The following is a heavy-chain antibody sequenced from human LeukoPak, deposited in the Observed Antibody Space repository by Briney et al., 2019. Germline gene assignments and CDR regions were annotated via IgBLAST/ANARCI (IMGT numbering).Heavy chain of an antibody. CDR2: IFYSGST. CDR3: SSGWYGAVDY. D-gene: IGHD6-19*01. V-gene: IGHV4-30-4*01. J-gene: IGHJ4*02. CDR1: GGSISSGDYY. Sequence: SQTLSLTCTVSGGSISSGDYYWSWIRQPPGKGLEWIGYIFYSGSTNYNPSLKSRVTMSLDTSKNQFSLKLSSVTAADTAVYYCSSGWYGAVDYWGQGTLVTVSS.